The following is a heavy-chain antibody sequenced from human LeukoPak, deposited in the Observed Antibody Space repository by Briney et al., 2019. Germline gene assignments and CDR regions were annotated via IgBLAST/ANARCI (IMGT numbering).Heavy chain of an antibody. CDR3: ARDPETTVTTSVDY. CDR1: GYSFTSFA. J-gene: IGHJ4*02. Sequence: ASVTVSCTASGYSFTSFAMNWVRQAPGQGLEWMGWINTNTGTPTYAQAFTGRFVFSLDTSVSTAYLQISSLKAEDTAFYYCARDPETTVTTSVDYWGPGTLVTVSS. V-gene: IGHV7-4-1*02. CDR2: INTNTGTP. D-gene: IGHD4-17*01.